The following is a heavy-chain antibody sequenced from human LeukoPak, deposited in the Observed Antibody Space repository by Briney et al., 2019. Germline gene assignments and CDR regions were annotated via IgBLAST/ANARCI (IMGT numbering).Heavy chain of an antibody. D-gene: IGHD6-6*01. Sequence: RGSLRLSCAASGFTLSNSWMSWVRQAPGKGLEWVASIKQDGSGQYYVDSVKGRFTISKDNAKNSLYLQMNSLRAEDTAMYYCARGDSSSKIDYWGQGTLVTVSS. V-gene: IGHV3-7*01. J-gene: IGHJ4*02. CDR2: IKQDGSGQ. CDR3: ARGDSSSKIDY. CDR1: GFTLSNSW.